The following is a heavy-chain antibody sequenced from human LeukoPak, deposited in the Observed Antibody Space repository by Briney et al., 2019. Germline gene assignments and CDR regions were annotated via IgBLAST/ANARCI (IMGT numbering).Heavy chain of an antibody. CDR3: ALSLRASGSYIDY. J-gene: IGHJ4*02. CDR1: GYSFTSYW. V-gene: IGHV5-51*01. CDR2: IYPGDSDP. Sequence: GEPLKISGKGFGYSFTSYWIGWVRQMPGKGLEWMGIIYPGDSDPRYSPSFQGQVTISADRSISPAYLRWRSLKVSTPARYYWALSLRASGSYIDYWGQGALVTVSS. D-gene: IGHD3-10*01.